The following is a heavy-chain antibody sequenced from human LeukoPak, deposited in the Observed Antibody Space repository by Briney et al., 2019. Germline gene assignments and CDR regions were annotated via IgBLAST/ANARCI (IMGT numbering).Heavy chain of an antibody. V-gene: IGHV4-59*01. CDR2: IYYSGST. J-gene: IGHJ4*02. Sequence: PSETLSLTCTVSGGSISSYYWSWIRQPPGKGLEWVGYIYYSGSTNYNPSLKSRVTISVDTSKTQFSLKLSSVTAADTAVYYCARVGSSGWFNDWGQGTLVTVSS. CDR3: ARVGSSGWFND. D-gene: IGHD6-19*01. CDR1: GGSISSYY.